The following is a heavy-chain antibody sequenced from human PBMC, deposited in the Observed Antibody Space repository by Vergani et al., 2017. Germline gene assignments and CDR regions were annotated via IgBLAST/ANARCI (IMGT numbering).Heavy chain of an antibody. J-gene: IGHJ4*02. CDR1: EYSFGNYW. V-gene: IGHV5-51*01. D-gene: IGHD1-1*01. CDR2: IYPADSDT. CDR3: ARHTTYTDS. Sequence: VQLVQSGPEMRKPGESLKISCKGSEYSFGNYWIGWVRQMPGKGLEWMGIIYPADSDTRYSPSFQGQVTISVDKSISTAFLQWDSLKASDTALYYCARHTTYTDSWGQETLVTVSS.